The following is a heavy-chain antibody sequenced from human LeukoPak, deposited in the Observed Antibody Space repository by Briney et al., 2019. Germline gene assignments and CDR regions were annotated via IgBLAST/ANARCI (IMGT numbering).Heavy chain of an antibody. J-gene: IGHJ4*02. Sequence: GGSLRLPCAASGFTLSKYWMHWVRQAPGKGPVWVSRINPDGSRIDYADSVRGRFTISRDSAKNTLYLQMNSLRAEDTAVYYCSRDFVGADDYWGQGTLVTVSS. CDR2: INPDGSRI. CDR3: SRDFVGADDY. V-gene: IGHV3-74*01. D-gene: IGHD1-26*01. CDR1: GFTLSKYW.